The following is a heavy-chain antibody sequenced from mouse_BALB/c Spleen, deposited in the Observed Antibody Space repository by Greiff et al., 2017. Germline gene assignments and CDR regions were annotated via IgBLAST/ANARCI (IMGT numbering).Heavy chain of an antibody. CDR3: ARDYYGSSYVDY. D-gene: IGHD1-1*01. CDR2: INPSTGYT. Sequence: QVQLKESGAELAKPGASVKMSCKASGYTFTSYWMHWVKQRPGQGLEWIGYINPSTGYTEYNQKFKDKATLTADKSSSTAYMQLSSLTSEDSAVYYCARDYYGSSYVDYWGQGTTLTVSS. V-gene: IGHV1-7*01. CDR1: GYTFTSYW. J-gene: IGHJ2*01.